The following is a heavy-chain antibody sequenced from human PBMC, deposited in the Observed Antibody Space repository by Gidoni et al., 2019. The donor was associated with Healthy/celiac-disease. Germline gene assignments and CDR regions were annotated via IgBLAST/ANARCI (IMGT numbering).Heavy chain of an antibody. V-gene: IGHV3-7*01. D-gene: IGHD3-10*01. CDR1: GFTFSSYW. Sequence: EVQLVESGGGLVQPGGSLRLSCAASGFTFSSYWMSWVRQAPGKGLEWVANIKQDGSEKYYVDSVKGRFTISRDNAKNSLYLQMNSLRAEDTAVYYCARDPESRWFGEFKGYYGMDVWGQGTTVTVSS. CDR3: ARDPESRWFGEFKGYYGMDV. CDR2: IKQDGSEK. J-gene: IGHJ6*02.